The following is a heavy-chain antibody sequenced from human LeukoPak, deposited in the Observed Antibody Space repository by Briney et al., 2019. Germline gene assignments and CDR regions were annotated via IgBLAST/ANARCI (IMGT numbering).Heavy chain of an antibody. V-gene: IGHV3-21*04. CDR1: GFTFSSYA. CDR3: ARDLRDRIGVVVTKGNY. D-gene: IGHD3-22*01. Sequence: GGSLRLSCAASGFTFSSYAMSWVRQAPGKGLEWVSSITSRGTYIYYADSVKGRFTVSRDNAKNSLFLQMNSLRAEDSAMYYCARDLRDRIGVVVTKGNYWGQGTLVTVSS. J-gene: IGHJ4*02. CDR2: ITSRGTYI.